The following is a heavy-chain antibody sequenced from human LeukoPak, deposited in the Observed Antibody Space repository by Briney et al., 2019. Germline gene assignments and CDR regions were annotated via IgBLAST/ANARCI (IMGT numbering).Heavy chain of an antibody. D-gene: IGHD2-15*01. CDR2: ISGSGEST. Sequence: GGSLGLSRAASGFTFSSYAMSWVRQAPGKGLEWVSAISGSGESTYAKDSVKGRFSISRDNSKNTLYLQMNSLRAEDTAVYHCARQLGYCSGGNCYFDLWGQGALVTVSS. CDR1: GFTFSSYA. J-gene: IGHJ4*02. CDR3: ARQLGYCSGGNCYFDL. V-gene: IGHV3-23*01.